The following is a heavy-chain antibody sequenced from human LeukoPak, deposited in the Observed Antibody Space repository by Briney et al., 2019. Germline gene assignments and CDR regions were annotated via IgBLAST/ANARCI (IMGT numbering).Heavy chain of an antibody. J-gene: IGHJ5*02. CDR2: IWYDGSNK. Sequence: GGSLRLSCAASGFTFGSYGMHWVRQAPGKGLEWVAVIWYDGSNKYYADSVRGRFTISRDNSKNTLYLQMNSLRAEDTAVYYCAKDRSSYCTNGVCDWFDPWGQGTLVTVSS. CDR3: AKDRSSYCTNGVCDWFDP. CDR1: GFTFGSYG. D-gene: IGHD2-8*01. V-gene: IGHV3-33*06.